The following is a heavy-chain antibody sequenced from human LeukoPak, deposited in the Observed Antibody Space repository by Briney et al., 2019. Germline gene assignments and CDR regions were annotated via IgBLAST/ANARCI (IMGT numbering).Heavy chain of an antibody. J-gene: IGHJ6*04. D-gene: IGHD3-9*01. CDR2: IIPIFGTA. Sequence: ASVKVSCKASGGTFSSYAISWVRQAPRQGLEWMGGIIPIFGTANYAQKFQGRVTITADESTSTAYMELSSLRSEDTAVYYCARGSYDILTGYYSDYYGMDVWGKGTTVTVSS. CDR3: ARGSYDILTGYYSDYYGMDV. CDR1: GGTFSSYA. V-gene: IGHV1-69*13.